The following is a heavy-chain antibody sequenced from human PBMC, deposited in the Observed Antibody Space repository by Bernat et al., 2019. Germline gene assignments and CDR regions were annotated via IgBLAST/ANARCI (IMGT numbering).Heavy chain of an antibody. D-gene: IGHD3-10*01. CDR1: GYTFTSYY. V-gene: IGHV1-46*01. CDR3: AAGLLWFGESDDWFDP. J-gene: IGHJ5*02. CDR2: INPSGGST. Sequence: QVQLVQSGAEVKKPGASVKVSCKASGYTFTSYYMHWVRQAPGQGFEWMGIINPSGGSTSYAQKFQGRVTMTRDTSTSTVYMELSSLRSEDTAVYYCAAGLLWFGESDDWFDPWGQGTLVTVSS.